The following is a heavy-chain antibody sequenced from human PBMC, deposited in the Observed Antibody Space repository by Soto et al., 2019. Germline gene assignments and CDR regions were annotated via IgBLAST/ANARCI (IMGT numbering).Heavy chain of an antibody. V-gene: IGHV2-5*02. CDR1: GFSLSTTGVG. D-gene: IGHD4-17*01. CDR3: VHATPVTIGGDY. CDR2: IYWDDDK. Sequence: QITLKESGPTLVKPTQTLTLTCTFSGFSLSTTGVGVGWIRQPPGKALDWLALIYWDDDKRYSPSLKSRLTITKDTSKNQVVLTMTNMDPIDTATYYCVHATPVTIGGDYWGQGTLVTVSS. J-gene: IGHJ4*02.